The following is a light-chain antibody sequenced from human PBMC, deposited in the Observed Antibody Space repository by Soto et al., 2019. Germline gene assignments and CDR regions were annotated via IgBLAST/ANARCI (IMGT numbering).Light chain of an antibody. CDR2: SNN. V-gene: IGLV1-44*01. CDR3: AAWDASRNGVV. CDR1: NSNIGSNT. J-gene: IGLJ2*01. Sequence: QSVLTQPPSASGTPGQRVTISCSGSNSNIGSNTVNWYQQLPGTAPKLLIYSNNQRPSGVPDRFSGSKSGTSASLAISGLQSEDEADYYCAAWDASRNGVVFGGGTKLTVL.